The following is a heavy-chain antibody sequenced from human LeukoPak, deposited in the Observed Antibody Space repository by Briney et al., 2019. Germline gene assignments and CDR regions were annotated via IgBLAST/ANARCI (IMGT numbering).Heavy chain of an antibody. CDR2: IYTSGST. D-gene: IGHD2-15*01. CDR1: GGSISSGSYY. V-gene: IGHV4-61*02. CDR3: ARASDCSGGICGLWFDP. J-gene: IGHJ5*02. Sequence: SQTLSLTCTVSGGSISSGSYYWSWIRQPAGKGLEWIGRIYTSGSTNYNPSLKSRVTISVDTSKNQFSLKLSSVTAADTAVYYCARASDCSGGICGLWFDPWGQGTLVTVSS.